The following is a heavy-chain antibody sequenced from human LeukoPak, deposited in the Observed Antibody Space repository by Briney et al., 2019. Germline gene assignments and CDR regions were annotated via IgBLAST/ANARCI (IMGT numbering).Heavy chain of an antibody. CDR3: ARDNTYYYDSSGYDAFDI. J-gene: IGHJ3*02. V-gene: IGHV4-39*07. Sequence: KPSETLSLTCAVSGASISSSNYYWGWVRQSPGKGLEWIGNIYSSGNTYYNASLKSRVTISVDTSKNQLSLKLSSVTAADTAVYYCARDNTYYYDSSGYDAFDIWGQGTMVTVSS. CDR1: GASISSSNYY. D-gene: IGHD3-22*01. CDR2: IYSSGNT.